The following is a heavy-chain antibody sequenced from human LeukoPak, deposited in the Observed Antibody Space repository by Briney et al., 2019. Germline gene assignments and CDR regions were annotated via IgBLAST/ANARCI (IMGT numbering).Heavy chain of an antibody. CDR3: ATPSRGSGWYKTFDY. CDR1: GVSISSIGYY. D-gene: IGHD6-19*01. V-gene: IGHV4-39*01. Sequence: SETLSLTCTVSGVSISSIGYYWGWIRQPPQKGLEWIGTIYYSGSTYYNPSLKSRVTISVDTSKNQFSLKVSSVTAADTAIYYCATPSRGSGWYKTFDYWGQGTLVTVSS. CDR2: IYYSGST. J-gene: IGHJ4*02.